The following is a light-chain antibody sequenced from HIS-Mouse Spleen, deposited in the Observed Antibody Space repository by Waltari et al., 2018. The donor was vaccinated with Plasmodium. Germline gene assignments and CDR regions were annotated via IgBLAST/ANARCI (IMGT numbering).Light chain of an antibody. CDR3: YSTDSSGNHRV. CDR1: ALPKQY. V-gene: IGLV3-10*01. CDR2: EDS. J-gene: IGLJ3*02. Sequence: SYELTQPPSVSVSPGQTARIRRPGDALPKQYASWYQQKSGQAPVLVIYEDSKRPSGIPGRFSGSSSGTMATLTISGAQVEDEADYYCYSTDSSGNHRVFGGGTKLTVL.